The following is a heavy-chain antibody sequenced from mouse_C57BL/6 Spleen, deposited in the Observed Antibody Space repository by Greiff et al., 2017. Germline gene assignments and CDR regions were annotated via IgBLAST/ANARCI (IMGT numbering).Heavy chain of an antibody. CDR1: GYPFTSYW. J-gene: IGHJ4*01. CDR2: IDPNSGGT. V-gene: IGHV1-72*01. Sequence: VQLQQPGAELVKPGASVKLSCKASGYPFTSYWMNWVKQRPGRGLEWIGRIDPNSGGTKYNEKFKGKATLTVDKPSSTAYMQLSSLTSEYSAVYYCARWGDGYYGYAMDYWGQGTSVTVSS. D-gene: IGHD2-3*01. CDR3: ARWGDGYYGYAMDY.